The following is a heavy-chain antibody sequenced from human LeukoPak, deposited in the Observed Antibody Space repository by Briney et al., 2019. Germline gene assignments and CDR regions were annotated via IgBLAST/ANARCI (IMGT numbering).Heavy chain of an antibody. CDR3: ARPAEMATRKVYCFDY. V-gene: IGHV1-2*02. CDR1: GYTFTGYY. D-gene: IGHD5-24*01. J-gene: IGHJ4*02. CDR2: INPNSGGT. Sequence: ASVKVSCKASGYTFTGYYMHWVRQAPGQGLEWMGWINPNSGGTNYAQKFQGRVTMTRDTSISTAYMELSRLRSDDTAVYYCARPAEMATRKVYCFDYWGQGTLVTVSS.